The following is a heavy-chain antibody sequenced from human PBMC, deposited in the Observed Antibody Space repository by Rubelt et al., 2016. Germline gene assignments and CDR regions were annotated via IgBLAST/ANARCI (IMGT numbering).Heavy chain of an antibody. V-gene: IGHV3-11*04. J-gene: IGHJ4*02. CDR1: GFTVSSNY. CDR3: ARDDAPLVCD. D-gene: IGHD2-8*01. CDR2: ISNTGNNM. Sequence: QVQLVESGGGVVQPGGSLRLSCVASGFTVSSNYMSWVRQTPGKGLEWVSYISNTGNNMYYADSLKGRFTISRDNAKNSGYRQMNSLRGEETAVYYCARDDAPLVCDWGQGTLVTVSS.